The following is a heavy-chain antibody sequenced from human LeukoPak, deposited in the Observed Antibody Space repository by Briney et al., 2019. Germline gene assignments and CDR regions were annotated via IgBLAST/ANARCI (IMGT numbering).Heavy chain of an antibody. CDR2: IIPIFGIA. CDR3: ARDGTAMVPF. Sequence: SVKVSCKASGGTFSSYDISWVRQAPGQGLEWMGRIIPIFGIANYAQKFQGRVTITADKSTSTAYMELSSLRSEDTAVYYCARDGTAMVPFWGQGTLVTVPS. J-gene: IGHJ4*02. V-gene: IGHV1-69*04. D-gene: IGHD5-18*01. CDR1: GGTFSSYD.